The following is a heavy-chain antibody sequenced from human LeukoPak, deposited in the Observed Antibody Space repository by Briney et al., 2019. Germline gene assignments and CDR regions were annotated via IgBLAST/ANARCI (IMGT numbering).Heavy chain of an antibody. CDR3: ARVSSSSGWYPWYYMDV. D-gene: IGHD6-19*01. CDR2: IYYSGST. V-gene: IGHV4-39*07. Sequence: SETLSLTCTVSGGSISSSSYYWGWIRQPPGKGLEWIGSIYYSGSTYYNPSLKSRVTISVDTSKNQFSLKLSSVTAADTAVYYCARVSSSSGWYPWYYMDVWGKGTTVTVSS. J-gene: IGHJ6*03. CDR1: GGSISSSSYY.